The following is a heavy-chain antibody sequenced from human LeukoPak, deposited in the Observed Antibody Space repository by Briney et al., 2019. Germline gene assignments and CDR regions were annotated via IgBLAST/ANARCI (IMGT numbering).Heavy chain of an antibody. CDR3: ARVAARPSRVGKHYFDY. CDR1: GYSISSGYY. CDR2: TYHSGST. Sequence: SETLSLTCAVSGYSISSGYYWGWIRQPPGKGLEWIGSTYHSGSTYYNPSLKSRVTISVDTSKNQFSLKLSSVTAADTAVYYCARVAARPSRVGKHYFDYWGQGTLVTVSS. V-gene: IGHV4-38-2*01. D-gene: IGHD6-6*01. J-gene: IGHJ4*02.